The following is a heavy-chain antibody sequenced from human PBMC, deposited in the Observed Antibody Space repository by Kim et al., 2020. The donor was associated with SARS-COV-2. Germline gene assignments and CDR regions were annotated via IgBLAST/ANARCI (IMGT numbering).Heavy chain of an antibody. CDR3: ARDHMSSSNWFDP. D-gene: IGHD6-6*01. CDR1: GGTFSSYT. Sequence: SVKVSCKASGGTFSSYTISWVRQAPGQGLEWMGRIIPILGIANYAQKFQGRVTITADKSTSTAYMELSSLRSEDTAVYYCARDHMSSSNWFDPWGQGTLVTVSS. V-gene: IGHV1-69*04. CDR2: IIPILGIA. J-gene: IGHJ5*02.